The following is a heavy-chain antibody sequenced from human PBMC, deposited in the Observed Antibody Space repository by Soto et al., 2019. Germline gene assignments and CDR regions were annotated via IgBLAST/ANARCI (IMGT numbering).Heavy chain of an antibody. CDR3: ARGPDY. CDR2: IYYDGST. CDR1: GGSISTYY. J-gene: IGHJ4*02. V-gene: IGHV4-59*01. Sequence: SETLSLTCTVSGGSISTYYWSWIRQPPGKGLEWIGYIYYDGSTSYNPSLRSRVTISVDTSKNQFSLMLSSVTSADTAVYYCARGPDYWGQGTLVTVSS.